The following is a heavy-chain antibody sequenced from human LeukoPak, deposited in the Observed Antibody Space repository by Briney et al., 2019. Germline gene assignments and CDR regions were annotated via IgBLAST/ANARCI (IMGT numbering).Heavy chain of an antibody. D-gene: IGHD5-18*01. J-gene: IGHJ4*02. CDR2: INANTANP. CDR1: GNTFPRYS. CDR3: ARDVSRGNSYGYTFDS. Sequence: GASVKVSCKASGNTFPRYSMNWVRQAPGQGLEWMGWINANTANPTYAQGFTDRFLFSLDPSVCTAYLQIISLKAEDTAVYYYARDVSRGNSYGYTFDSWGQGTLVTVPS. V-gene: IGHV7-4-1*02.